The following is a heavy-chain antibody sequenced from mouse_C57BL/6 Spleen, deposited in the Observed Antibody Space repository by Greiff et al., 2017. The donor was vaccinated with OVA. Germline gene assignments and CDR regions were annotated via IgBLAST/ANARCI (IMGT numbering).Heavy chain of an antibody. J-gene: IGHJ4*01. CDR3: ARKGSSGLYYAMDY. CDR2: IYPGSGNT. D-gene: IGHD3-2*02. CDR1: GYTFTDYY. Sequence: VVESGPELVKPGASVKISCKASGYTFTDYYINWVKQRPGQGLEWIGWIYPGSGNTKYNEKFKGKATLTVDTSSSTAYMELRSLTSEDSAVYFCARKGSSGLYYAMDYWGQGTSVTVSS. V-gene: IGHV1-84*01.